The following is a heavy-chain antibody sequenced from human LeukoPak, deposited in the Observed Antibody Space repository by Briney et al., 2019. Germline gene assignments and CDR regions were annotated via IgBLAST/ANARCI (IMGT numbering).Heavy chain of an antibody. J-gene: IGHJ4*02. CDR3: ARGEPGGDYCSGGSCYYDEYFDY. CDR2: IYHSGTT. D-gene: IGHD2-15*01. V-gene: IGHV4-30-4*07. CDR1: GVAISRGGYA. Sequence: PSETLSLTCAVSGVAISRGGYAWNWIRQPPGKGLEWIAYIYHSGTTYYNPSLKSRATISVDTSKNQFSLKLSSVTAADTAVYYYARGEPGGDYCSGGSCYYDEYFDYWGQGTLVTVSS.